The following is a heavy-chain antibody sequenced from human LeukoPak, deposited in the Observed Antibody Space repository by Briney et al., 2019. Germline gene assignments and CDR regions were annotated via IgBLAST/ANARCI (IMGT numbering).Heavy chain of an antibody. D-gene: IGHD6-25*01. CDR2: ISDSGGST. J-gene: IGHJ2*01. V-gene: IGHV3-23*01. CDR1: GFTFSSYV. CDR3: ARGPPWYFDL. Sequence: GGSLRLSCAASGFTFSSYVMSWVRQAPGKGLEWVSAISDSGGSTYYADSVKGRFTISRDNAKNTLYLQMNSLTAEDTAVYYCARGPPWYFDLWGRGTLVTVSS.